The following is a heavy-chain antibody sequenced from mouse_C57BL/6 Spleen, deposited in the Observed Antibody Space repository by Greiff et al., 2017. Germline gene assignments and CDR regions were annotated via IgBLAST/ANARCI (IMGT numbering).Heavy chain of an antibody. V-gene: IGHV1-64*01. CDR3: AREGSGYSYAMDY. CDR2: IHPNSGST. D-gene: IGHD3-2*02. J-gene: IGHJ4*01. CDR1: GYTFTSYW. Sequence: QVQLQQPGAELVKPGASVKLSCKASGYTFTSYWMHWVKQRPGQGLEWIGMIHPNSGSTNYNEKFKSKATLTVDKSSSTAYMQLSSLTSEDSAVYYCAREGSGYSYAMDYWGQGTSVTVSS.